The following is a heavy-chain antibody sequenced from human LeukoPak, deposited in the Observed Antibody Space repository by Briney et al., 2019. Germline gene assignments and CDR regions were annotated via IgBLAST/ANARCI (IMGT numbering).Heavy chain of an antibody. D-gene: IGHD3-22*01. V-gene: IGHV4-34*01. Sequence: PETLSLTCAVYGGSFSGYYWSWIRQPPGKGLEWIGEINHSGSTNYNPSLKSRVTISVDTSKNQFSLKLSSVTAADTAVYYCARGKYYYDSSGYYYGRNYGMDVWGQGTTVTVSS. J-gene: IGHJ6*02. CDR3: ARGKYYYDSSGYYYGRNYGMDV. CDR1: GGSFSGYY. CDR2: INHSGST.